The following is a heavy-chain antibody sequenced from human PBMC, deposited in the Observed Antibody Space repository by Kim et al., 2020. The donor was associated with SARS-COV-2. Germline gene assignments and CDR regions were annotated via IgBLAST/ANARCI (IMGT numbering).Heavy chain of an antibody. D-gene: IGHD2-21*01. CDR3: AKMVIMDGYNYFYYYAMDV. Sequence: GGSLRLSCVASGFTFDTYAMSWVRQAPGKGLEGVSVIWGGAVKKFYADSVRGRFTISRDNSKNMLYLQMNSLSDEDTALYYCAKMVIMDGYNYFYYYAMDVCGQVTTVTVSS. J-gene: IGHJ6*02. CDR1: GFTFDTYA. CDR2: IWGGAVKK. V-gene: IGHV3-23*01.